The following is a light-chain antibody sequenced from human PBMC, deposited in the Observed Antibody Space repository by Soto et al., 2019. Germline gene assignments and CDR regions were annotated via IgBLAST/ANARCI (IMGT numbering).Light chain of an antibody. J-gene: IGKJ2*01. CDR2: AAS. CDR3: QQSYSSPYT. V-gene: IGKV1-39*01. Sequence: IQMTQSPSSLSASVGDRVTITCRASQSISTFLNWYQQKPGKAPKLLIYAASSLQSGVPSGFSGSGSGTDFTLTISSLQPEDFATYYCQQSYSSPYTFGQGTKLEIK. CDR1: QSISTF.